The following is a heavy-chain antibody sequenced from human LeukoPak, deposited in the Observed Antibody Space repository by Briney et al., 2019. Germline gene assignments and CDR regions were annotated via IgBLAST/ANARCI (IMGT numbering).Heavy chain of an antibody. CDR3: AKDRWGTAGDAFDI. D-gene: IGHD3-16*01. V-gene: IGHV3-7*03. J-gene: IGHJ3*02. CDR2: IKQDGSEK. Sequence: TGGSLRLSCAASGFTFSNYWMNWVRQAPGKGLEWVANIKQDGSEKYYVDSVKGRFTISRDNAKNSLYLQMNSLRAEDTAVYYCAKDRWGTAGDAFDIWGQGTMVTVSS. CDR1: GFTFSNYW.